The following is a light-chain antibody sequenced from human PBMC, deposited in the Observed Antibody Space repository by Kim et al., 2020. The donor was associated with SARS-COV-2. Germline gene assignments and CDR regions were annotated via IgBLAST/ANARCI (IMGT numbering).Light chain of an antibody. CDR1: SSNIGAGFE. CDR2: DNT. Sequence: QRVTLSCTGRSSNIGAGFELHWYQKLPGTAPKLLIFDNTNRPSGVPDRFSGSKSGTSASLAITGLQAEDEADYYCQSYDSSLSGYVFGTGTKVTVL. J-gene: IGLJ1*01. V-gene: IGLV1-40*01. CDR3: QSYDSSLSGYV.